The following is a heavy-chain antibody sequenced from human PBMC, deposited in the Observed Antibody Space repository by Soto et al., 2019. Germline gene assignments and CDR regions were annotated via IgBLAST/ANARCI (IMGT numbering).Heavy chain of an antibody. Sequence: GGSLRLSCAASGFTFSSYAMSWVRQAPGKGLEWVSAISGSGGSTYYADSVKGRFTISRDNSKNTLYLQMNSLRAEDTAVYYCAKVGYCSGGSCYPFDYWGQGTLVTVSS. J-gene: IGHJ4*02. V-gene: IGHV3-23*01. D-gene: IGHD2-15*01. CDR3: AKVGYCSGGSCYPFDY. CDR1: GFTFSSYA. CDR2: ISGSGGST.